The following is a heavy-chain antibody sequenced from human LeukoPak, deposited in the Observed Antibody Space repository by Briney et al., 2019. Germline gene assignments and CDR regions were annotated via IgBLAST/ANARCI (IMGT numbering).Heavy chain of an antibody. J-gene: IGHJ4*02. V-gene: IGHV4-59*08. Sequence: SETLSLTCTVSGGSISSYYWSWIRQPPGKGLEWIGSIYYTGSTHYNPSLKNRVTISVDTSKNQFSLKLSSVTAADTAVYYCARSRDILTGYRIWGQGTLVTVSS. D-gene: IGHD3-9*01. CDR1: GGSISSYY. CDR2: IYYTGST. CDR3: ARSRDILTGYRI.